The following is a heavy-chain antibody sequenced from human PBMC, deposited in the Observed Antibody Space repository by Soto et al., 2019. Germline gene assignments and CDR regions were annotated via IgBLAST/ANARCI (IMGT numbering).Heavy chain of an antibody. D-gene: IGHD5-18*01. CDR2: ISTSSGNA. CDR1: GYTFASYA. Sequence: QVQLVQSGGEVRKHGASVNVSCKASGYTFASYAITWVRQAPGEGLEWMGWISTSSGNANCAQRFQGRVTITRDTSTTTVYMQLRSLRSDDSAVYFCARSVGYPDYWGQGTLVTVSS. V-gene: IGHV1-18*01. J-gene: IGHJ4*02. CDR3: ARSVGYPDY.